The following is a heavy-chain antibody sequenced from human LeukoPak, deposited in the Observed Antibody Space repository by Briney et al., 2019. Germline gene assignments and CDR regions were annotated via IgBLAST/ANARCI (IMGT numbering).Heavy chain of an antibody. CDR1: GFTFSSYS. Sequence: GGSLRLSCAASGFTFSSYSMSWVRQAPGKGLEWVSGTSDRGDYTYYADSVKGRFTISRDTSKNTLYLQMNSLRAEDSGVYYCARRRTNYYYHYGMDVWGQGTTVTVSS. J-gene: IGHJ6*02. CDR3: ARRRTNYYYHYGMDV. CDR2: TSDRGDYT. V-gene: IGHV3-23*01.